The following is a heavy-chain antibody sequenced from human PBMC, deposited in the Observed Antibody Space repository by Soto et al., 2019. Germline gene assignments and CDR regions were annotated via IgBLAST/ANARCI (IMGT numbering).Heavy chain of an antibody. J-gene: IGHJ6*02. CDR2: INPSGGST. D-gene: IGHD2-15*01. CDR3: ARDIVVVVAAKNYYYYGMDV. V-gene: IGHV1-46*01. CDR1: GYTFTSYY. Sequence: QVQLVQSGAEVKKPGASVKVSCKASGYTFTSYYMHWVRQAPGQGLEWMVIINPSGGSTSYAQKFHGRVTMTRDTSTSTVYMELSSLRSEDTAVYYCARDIVVVVAAKNYYYYGMDVWGQGTTVTFSS.